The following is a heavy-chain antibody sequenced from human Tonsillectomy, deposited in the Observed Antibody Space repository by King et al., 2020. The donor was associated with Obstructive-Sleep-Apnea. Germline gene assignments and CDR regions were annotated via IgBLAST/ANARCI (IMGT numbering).Heavy chain of an antibody. V-gene: IGHV4-59*01. Sequence: VQLQESGPGLVKPSETLSLTCTVSGGSISSYYWSWIRQPPGKGLECSGYIYYSGSTNYTPSLKSRVTISVDTSKNQFSLKLTSMTAADTAVYYCARNLYSSGWYYFDYWGQGTLVTVSS. CDR3: ARNLYSSGWYYFDY. CDR1: GGSISSYY. CDR2: IYYSGST. J-gene: IGHJ4*02. D-gene: IGHD6-19*01.